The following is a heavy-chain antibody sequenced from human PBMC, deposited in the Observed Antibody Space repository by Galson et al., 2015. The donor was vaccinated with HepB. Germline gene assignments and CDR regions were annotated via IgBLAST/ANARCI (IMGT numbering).Heavy chain of an antibody. CDR2: ISSSDSYT. CDR3: ARDSSGSDY. V-gene: IGHV3-11*06. Sequence: SLRLSCAASGFTFSDYYMSWIRQAPGKGLEWVSSISSSDSYTNYADSVKGRFTISRDNAKNSLYLQLNSLGAEDTAVYYCARDSSGSDYWGQGTLVTVSS. J-gene: IGHJ4*02. D-gene: IGHD3-22*01. CDR1: GFTFSDYY.